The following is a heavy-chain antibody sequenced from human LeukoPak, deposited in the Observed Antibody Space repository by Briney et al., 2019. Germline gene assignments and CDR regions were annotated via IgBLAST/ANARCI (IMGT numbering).Heavy chain of an antibody. CDR1: GFTFDDYG. CDR3: ARVGNGYGDYGYFDL. CDR2: INWNGGST. J-gene: IGHJ2*01. D-gene: IGHD4-17*01. Sequence: GGSLRLSCAASGFTFDDYGMSWVRQAPGKGLEWVSGINWNGGSTGYADSVKGRFTISRDNAKNSLYLQMNSLRAEDTALYYCARVGNGYGDYGYFDLWGRGTLVTVSS. V-gene: IGHV3-20*04.